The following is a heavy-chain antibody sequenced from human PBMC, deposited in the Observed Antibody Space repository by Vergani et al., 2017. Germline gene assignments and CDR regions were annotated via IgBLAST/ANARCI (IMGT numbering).Heavy chain of an antibody. CDR2: ISSSSSYI. CDR3: ARTWYYYDSSGPDRTYYFDY. J-gene: IGHJ4*02. V-gene: IGHV3-21*04. CDR1: GFTFSSYS. D-gene: IGHD3-22*01. Sequence: EVQLVESGGGLVKPGGSLRLSCAASGFTFSSYSMNWVRQAPGKGLEWVSSISSSSSYIYYADSVKGRFTISRDNAKNSLYLQMNSLRAEDTAVYYCARTWYYYDSSGPDRTYYFDYWGQGTLVTVSS.